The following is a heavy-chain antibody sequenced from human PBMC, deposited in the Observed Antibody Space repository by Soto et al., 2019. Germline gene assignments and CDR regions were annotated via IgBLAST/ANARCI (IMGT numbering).Heavy chain of an antibody. CDR2: IYYSGST. CDR3: ARRYGGALDI. J-gene: IGHJ3*02. D-gene: IGHD4-17*01. V-gene: IGHV4-59*08. CDR1: GGSIRSYY. Sequence: PSETLSLTCTVSGGSIRSYYWSWIRQPPGKGLEWIGYIYYSGSTNYNPSLKSRVTISVDTSKNQFSLKLSSVTAADTAVYYCARRYGGALDIWGKGTMVTVS.